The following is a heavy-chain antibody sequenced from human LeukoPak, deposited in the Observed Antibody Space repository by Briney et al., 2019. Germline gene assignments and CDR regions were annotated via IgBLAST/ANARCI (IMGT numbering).Heavy chain of an antibody. CDR2: ILYDGSNK. Sequence: GGSLRLSCAASGFTFSSYGMHWVRQAPGKGLEWVAVILYDGSNKYYADSVKGRFTVSRDNSKNTLYLQMNSLRAEDTAVYYCARGGMIVSGFDYWGQGTLVIVSS. CDR3: ARGGMIVSGFDY. D-gene: IGHD3-22*01. J-gene: IGHJ4*02. V-gene: IGHV3-30*03. CDR1: GFTFSSYG.